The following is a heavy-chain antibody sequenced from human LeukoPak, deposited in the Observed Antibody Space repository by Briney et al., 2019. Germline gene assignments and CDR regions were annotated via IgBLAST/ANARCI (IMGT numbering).Heavy chain of an antibody. CDR3: AKFYDILTGYFDH. J-gene: IGHJ4*02. D-gene: IGHD3-9*01. CDR1: GFTFTTYA. Sequence: GGSLRLSCAASGFTFTTYAMGWVRQPPGQGLEWVSSISGGGGGTYYAEFVKGRFTISRDNSKNTLYLQMNSLRAEDTAVYYCAKFYDILTGYFDHWGQGTLVTVSS. CDR2: ISGGGGGT. V-gene: IGHV3-23*01.